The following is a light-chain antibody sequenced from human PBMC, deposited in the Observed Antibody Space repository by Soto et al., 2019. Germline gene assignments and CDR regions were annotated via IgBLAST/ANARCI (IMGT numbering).Light chain of an antibody. V-gene: IGKV1-17*01. J-gene: IGKJ1*01. CDR2: GSY. Sequence: DIQMTQSPSSLSASVGDRVTITCRASQAIRNDLAWYQQKPGRAHKRLIYGSYSLQSGVQSRFSGSGSGTEFTLTIRSLQPEDFATYYCIQHNVFPRTFGQGTKVDIK. CDR1: QAIRND. CDR3: IQHNVFPRT.